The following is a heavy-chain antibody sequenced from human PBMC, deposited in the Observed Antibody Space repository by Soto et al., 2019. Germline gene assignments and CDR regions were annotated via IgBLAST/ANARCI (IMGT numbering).Heavy chain of an antibody. CDR3: ARDFTDSSGPTLGMGV. J-gene: IGHJ6*02. CDR1: GGSISSGGYY. V-gene: IGHV4-31*03. CDR2: IYYSGST. D-gene: IGHD6-19*01. Sequence: QVQLQESAPGLVKHSQTLSLTCTVSGGSISSGGYYWSWIRQHPGKGLEWIGYIYYSGSTYYNPSLKSRVTISVDTSKDQFSLKLSSVTAADTAVYYCARDFTDSSGPTLGMGVWGQGTTVTVSS.